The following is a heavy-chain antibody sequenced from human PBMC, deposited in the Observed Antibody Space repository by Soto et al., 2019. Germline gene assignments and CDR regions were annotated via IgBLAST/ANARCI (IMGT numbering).Heavy chain of an antibody. CDR1: VYNFTSYA. J-gene: IGHJ4*02. D-gene: IGHD6-19*01. Sequence: QVQLVQSGAEEKKPGASVKVSCKSSVYNFTSYAMHWVRQAPGQRLECMGWINAGNVNTRYSQRLQGRVTITSDTSASTAYMELSSLRSEATAGYYCARFGSGWPLDYWGQGTLVTVSS. CDR3: ARFGSGWPLDY. V-gene: IGHV1-3*05. CDR2: INAGNVNT.